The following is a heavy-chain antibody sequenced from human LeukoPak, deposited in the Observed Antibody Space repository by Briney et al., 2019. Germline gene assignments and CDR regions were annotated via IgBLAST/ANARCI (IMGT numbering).Heavy chain of an antibody. D-gene: IGHD4-23*01. CDR1: AFIFSGHW. V-gene: IGHV3-7*03. CDR2: IKEDGSER. Sequence: GGSLRLSCEGSAFIFSGHWMNWVRQTPGKGLEWVASIKEDGSERQYVDSVKGRFSISRDNTKGSLFLQLNSLRAEDTAVYYCAKKSPDSSGNPAYDWGQGTLVTVSS. CDR3: AKKSPDSSGNPAYD. J-gene: IGHJ4*02.